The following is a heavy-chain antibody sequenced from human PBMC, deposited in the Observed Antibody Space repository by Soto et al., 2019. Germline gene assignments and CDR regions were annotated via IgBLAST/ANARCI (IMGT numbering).Heavy chain of an antibody. D-gene: IGHD3-10*01. Sequence: ASVKVSCKASGYTFTGYYMHWVRQAPGQGLEWMGWINPNSGGTNYAQKFQGWVTMTRDTSISTAYMELSRLRSDDTAVYYCARESSNYYGSGSYSGFDYWGQGTLVTVS. CDR2: INPNSGGT. J-gene: IGHJ4*02. V-gene: IGHV1-2*04. CDR3: ARESSNYYGSGSYSGFDY. CDR1: GYTFTGYY.